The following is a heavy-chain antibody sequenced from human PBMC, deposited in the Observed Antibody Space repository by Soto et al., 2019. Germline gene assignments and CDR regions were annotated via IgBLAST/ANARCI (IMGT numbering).Heavy chain of an antibody. CDR1: GYTFTSYG. CDR3: ARVLVVVAATPPINFYYYGMDV. V-gene: IGHV1-18*01. J-gene: IGHJ6*02. D-gene: IGHD2-15*01. Sequence: GASVKVSCKASGYTFTSYGISWVRQAPGQRLEWMGWISAYNGNTNYAQKLQGRVTMTTDTSTSTAYMELRSLRSDDTAVYYCARVLVVVAATPPINFYYYGMDVWGQGTTVTVSS. CDR2: ISAYNGNT.